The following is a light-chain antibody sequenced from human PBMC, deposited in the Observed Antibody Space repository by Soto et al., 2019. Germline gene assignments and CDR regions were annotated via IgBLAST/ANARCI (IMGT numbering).Light chain of an antibody. CDR3: QQSYSTPRT. CDR2: AAS. V-gene: IGKV1-39*01. J-gene: IGKJ1*01. Sequence: DIQMTQSPSSLSASVGDRVTITCRASQSISSYLNWYQQKPGKAPKLLIYAASSLQSGVPSRFSGSGSGTDFTLTIISLQTEDFATYACQQSYSTPRTFGQGTKVEIK. CDR1: QSISSY.